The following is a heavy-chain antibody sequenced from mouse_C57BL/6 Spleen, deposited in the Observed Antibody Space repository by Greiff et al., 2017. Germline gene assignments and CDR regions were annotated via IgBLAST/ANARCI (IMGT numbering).Heavy chain of an antibody. CDR1: GYTFTSYW. V-gene: IGHV1-50*01. J-gene: IGHJ4*01. D-gene: IGHD1-1*01. CDR3: ARSPSPTDAMDY. CDR2: IDPSDSYT. Sequence: QVQLKQPGAELVKPGASVKLSCKASGYTFTSYWMQWVKQRPGQGLEWIGEIDPSDSYTNYNQKFKGKATLTVDTSSSTAYMQLSSLTSEDSAVYYCARSPSPTDAMDYWGQGTSVTVSS.